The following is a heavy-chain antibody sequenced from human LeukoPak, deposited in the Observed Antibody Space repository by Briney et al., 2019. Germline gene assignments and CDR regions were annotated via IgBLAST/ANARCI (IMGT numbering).Heavy chain of an antibody. CDR3: TLDDVGLAPDY. CDR2: IESKSDGGTT. V-gene: IGHV3-15*04. J-gene: IGHJ4*02. Sequence: GGSLRLSCAASGFTFTAAWMSWVRQAPGKGLEWVGRIESKSDGGTTYYAAPVKGRFTISRDDLKNTLYLQMNSLKTEDTAVYFCTLDDVGLAPDYWGQGTLVTVSS. CDR1: GFTFTAAW. D-gene: IGHD3-16*01.